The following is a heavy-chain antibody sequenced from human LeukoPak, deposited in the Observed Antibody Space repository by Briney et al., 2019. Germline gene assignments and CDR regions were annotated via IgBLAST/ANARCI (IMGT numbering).Heavy chain of an antibody. Sequence: PSETLSLTCTVSGGSISSYYWSWIRQRAGKGLEWIGRIYTSGSTNYNPSLKSRVTMSVDTSKNQFSLKLSSVTAADTAVYYCARAISTYCSSTSCYIRNDAFDIWGQGTMVTVSS. V-gene: IGHV4-4*07. CDR2: IYTSGST. D-gene: IGHD2-2*02. CDR1: GGSISSYY. CDR3: ARAISTYCSSTSCYIRNDAFDI. J-gene: IGHJ3*02.